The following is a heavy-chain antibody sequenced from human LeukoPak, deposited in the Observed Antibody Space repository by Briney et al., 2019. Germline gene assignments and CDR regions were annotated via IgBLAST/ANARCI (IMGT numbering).Heavy chain of an antibody. CDR3: ARDKGDYDTSGSLFVF. V-gene: IGHV3-7*03. J-gene: IGHJ4*02. CDR2: IKQDGSET. Sequence: PGGSLRLSCAASGVTFSRYWMSWVRQAPRKGLEWVANIKQDGSETYYVDSVKDRFTISRDNAKNSLYLQMNSLRAEDTAVYYCARDKGDYDTSGSLFVFGGQGTLVTVSS. D-gene: IGHD3-22*01. CDR1: GVTFSRYW.